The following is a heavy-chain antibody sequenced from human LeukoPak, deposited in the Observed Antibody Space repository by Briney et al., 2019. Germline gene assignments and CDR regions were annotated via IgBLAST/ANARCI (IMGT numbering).Heavy chain of an antibody. CDR2: INGDGSST. CDR1: GFTFSSYW. V-gene: IGHV3-74*01. D-gene: IGHD3-22*01. Sequence: GGSLRLSCAASGFTFSSYWMHWVRQAPGKGLVWVSRINGDGSSTGYADSVKGRFTISRDNAKNTLYLQMNSLRAEDTAVYYCARDKWLFDYWGQGTLVTASS. J-gene: IGHJ4*02. CDR3: ARDKWLFDY.